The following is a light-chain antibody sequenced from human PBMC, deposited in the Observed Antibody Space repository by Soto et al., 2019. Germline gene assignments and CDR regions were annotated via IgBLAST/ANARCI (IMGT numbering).Light chain of an antibody. Sequence: ETVTTQSPATLSVSPRGRATLSCRASQSISDTLAWYQQKPGQAPRLLIHGASTRAPGFPARFSGSGSGTDFTLTISSLQSEDFAVYYCQQYDNWPWTFCQRTKVDI. CDR2: GAS. CDR3: QQYDNWPWT. J-gene: IGKJ1*01. V-gene: IGKV3-15*01. CDR1: QSISDT.